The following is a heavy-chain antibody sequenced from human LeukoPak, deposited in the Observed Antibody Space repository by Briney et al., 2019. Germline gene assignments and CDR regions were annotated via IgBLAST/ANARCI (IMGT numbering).Heavy chain of an antibody. V-gene: IGHV3-33*06. D-gene: IGHD2-15*01. CDR1: GFTFSSYG. J-gene: IGHJ4*02. CDR2: IWYDGSNK. Sequence: GGSLRLSCAASGFTFSSYGMHWVRQAPGKGLEWVAVIWYDGSNKYYADSVKGRFTISRDNSKNTLYLQMNNLRAEDTAVYYCAKDRVVAATLGYFDYWGQGTLVTVSS. CDR3: AKDRVVAATLGYFDY.